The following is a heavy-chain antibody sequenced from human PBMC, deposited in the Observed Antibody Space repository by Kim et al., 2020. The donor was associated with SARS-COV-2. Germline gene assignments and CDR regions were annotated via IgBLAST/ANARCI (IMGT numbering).Heavy chain of an antibody. D-gene: IGHD3-9*01. J-gene: IGHJ6*02. Sequence: ASVKVSCKASGYTFTSYGISWVRQAPGQGLEWMGWISAYNGNTNYAQKLQGRVTMTTDTSTSTAYMELRSLRSDDTAVYYCASWELLTPGYTYYYYGMDVWGQGTTVTVSS. CDR3: ASWELLTPGYTYYYYGMDV. CDR2: ISAYNGNT. V-gene: IGHV1-18*01. CDR1: GYTFTSYG.